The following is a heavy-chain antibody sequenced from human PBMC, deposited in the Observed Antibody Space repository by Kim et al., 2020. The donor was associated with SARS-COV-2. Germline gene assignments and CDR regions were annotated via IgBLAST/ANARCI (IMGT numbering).Heavy chain of an antibody. CDR2: ISYDGSNK. V-gene: IGHV3-30*04. J-gene: IGHJ4*02. Sequence: GGSLRLSCAASGFTFSSYAMHWVRQAPGKGLEWVAVISYDGSNKYYADSVKGRFTFSRANSKNRLYLKMNSLRAEETAVYYCARAQWGDSSGYYYYWGQGTLVTVSS. CDR3: ARAQWGDSSGYYYY. CDR1: GFTFSSYA. D-gene: IGHD3-22*01.